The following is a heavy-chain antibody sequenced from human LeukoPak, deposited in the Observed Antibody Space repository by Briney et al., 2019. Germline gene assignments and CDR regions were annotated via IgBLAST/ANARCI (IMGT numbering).Heavy chain of an antibody. Sequence: SVKVSSKASGYSITSYDINWVLQATGQGLEGRVWMNPNSGNTGYAQKVQGRVTMTRNTSISTAYMELSSLRSEDTAVYYCARGPLAAAGTSWGQGTLVTVSS. CDR3: ARGPLAAAGTS. CDR2: MNPNSGNT. CDR1: GYSITSYD. D-gene: IGHD6-13*01. J-gene: IGHJ4*02. V-gene: IGHV1-8*01.